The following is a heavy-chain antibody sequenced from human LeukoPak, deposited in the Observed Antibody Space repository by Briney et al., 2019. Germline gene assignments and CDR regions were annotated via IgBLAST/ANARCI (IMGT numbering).Heavy chain of an antibody. CDR2: INPNSGCT. CDR1: GYTFTCYY. Sequence: ASVKVSFKASGYTFTCYYMHWVRQAPGQGLEWMEWINPNSGCTHYAWKVQGRVTMLRDRSISTAYMDLSKLSYDGQPVYLCPRASTVTTGDAFDIWGQGTMVTVSS. J-gene: IGHJ3*02. V-gene: IGHV1-2*02. D-gene: IGHD4-17*01. CDR3: PRASTVTTGDAFDI.